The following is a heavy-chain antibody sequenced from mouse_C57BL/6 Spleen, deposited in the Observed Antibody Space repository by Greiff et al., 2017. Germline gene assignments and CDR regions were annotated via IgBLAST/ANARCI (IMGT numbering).Heavy chain of an antibody. Sequence: EVQLQQSGTVLARPGASVKMSCKTSGYTFTSYWMHWVKQRPGQGLEWIGAIYPGNSDTSYNQKFKGKAKLTAVTSASTAYMELSSLTNEDSAVYYCTREGLYHTPKGFAYWGQGTLVTVSA. D-gene: IGHD2-1*01. CDR1: GYTFTSYW. CDR3: TREGLYHTPKGFAY. CDR2: IYPGNSDT. V-gene: IGHV1-5*01. J-gene: IGHJ3*01.